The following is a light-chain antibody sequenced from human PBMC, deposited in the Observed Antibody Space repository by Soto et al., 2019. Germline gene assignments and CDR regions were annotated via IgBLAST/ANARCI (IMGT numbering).Light chain of an antibody. V-gene: IGKV3-20*01. CDR2: SAS. Sequence: EIVLTQSPGTLSLSPGERATLSCRASQSVSSSELAWYQQKPDQAPRLLVYSASSSATGIPDRFSGSGSGTDFTLTISRLEPEDFAVYCCQHYGSSSPLPFGGGTKVEIK. CDR1: QSVSSSE. J-gene: IGKJ4*01. CDR3: QHYGSSSPLP.